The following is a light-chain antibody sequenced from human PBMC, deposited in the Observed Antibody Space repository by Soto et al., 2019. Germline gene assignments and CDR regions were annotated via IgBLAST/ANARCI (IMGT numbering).Light chain of an antibody. CDR1: QSLSGN. CDR3: HQYSNWPPWT. CDR2: RAS. V-gene: IGKV3-15*01. J-gene: IGKJ1*01. Sequence: VMTKSPSTVSVYPRERATLSCRASQSLSGNLAWYQQKPGQAPRLLIYRASTRATGVPARFSASGSGTEFTLTISSLQSEDSAVYYCHQYSNWPPWTFGPGTKVDIK.